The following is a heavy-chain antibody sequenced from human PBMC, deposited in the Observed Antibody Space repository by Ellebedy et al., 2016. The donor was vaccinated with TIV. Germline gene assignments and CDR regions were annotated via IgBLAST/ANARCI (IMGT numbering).Heavy chain of an antibody. CDR1: GFTFSSYA. CDR3: AKDGGIQLWLVY. V-gene: IGHV3-23*01. Sequence: GESLKISCAASGFTFSSYAMSWVRQAPGKGLEWASAISGSGGSTYYADSVKGRFTISRDNSKNTLYLQMNSLRAEDTAVYYCAKDGGIQLWLVYWGQGTLVTVSS. D-gene: IGHD5-18*01. J-gene: IGHJ4*02. CDR2: ISGSGGST.